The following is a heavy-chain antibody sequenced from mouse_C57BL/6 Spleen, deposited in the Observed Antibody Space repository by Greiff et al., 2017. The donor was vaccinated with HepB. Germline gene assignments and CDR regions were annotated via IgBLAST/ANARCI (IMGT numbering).Heavy chain of an antibody. Sequence: EVQGVESGGGLVKPGGSLKLSCAASGFTFSSYAMSWVRQTPEKRLEWVATISDGGSYTYYPDNVKGRFTISRDNAKNNLYLQMSHLKSEDTAMYYCAREGRITTVVATDAMDYWGQGTSVTVSS. J-gene: IGHJ4*01. CDR3: AREGRITTVVATDAMDY. CDR1: GFTFSSYA. V-gene: IGHV5-4*01. D-gene: IGHD1-1*01. CDR2: ISDGGSYT.